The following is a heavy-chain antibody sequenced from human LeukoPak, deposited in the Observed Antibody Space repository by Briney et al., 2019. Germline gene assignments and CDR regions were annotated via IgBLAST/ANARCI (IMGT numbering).Heavy chain of an antibody. CDR1: GGSISSGGYY. V-gene: IGHV4-30-2*01. Sequence: SETLSLTCTVSGGSISSGGYYWRWIRQPPGKGLEWIGYIYHSGSTYYNPSLKSRVTISVDRSKNQFSLKLSSVTAADTAVYYCARVRSPGLELIWGAFDIWGQGTMVTVSS. CDR2: IYHSGST. J-gene: IGHJ3*02. D-gene: IGHD1-7*01. CDR3: ARVRSPGLELIWGAFDI.